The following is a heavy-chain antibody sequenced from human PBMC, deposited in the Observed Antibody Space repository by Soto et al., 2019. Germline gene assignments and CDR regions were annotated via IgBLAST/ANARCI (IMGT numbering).Heavy chain of an antibody. V-gene: IGHV4-59*01. CDR1: GGSISSYY. CDR2: IYSSGST. CDR3: ARHSGRYSSQNWFDP. Sequence: QVQLQESGPGLVKPSETLSLTCTVSGGSISSYYWSWIRQPPGKGLEWVGYIYSSGSTNYNPSLKRRVTISVDTSKNQFSLKLTSGTAADTAVYYCARHSGRYSSQNWFDPWGQGTLVTVSS. D-gene: IGHD6-13*01. J-gene: IGHJ5*02.